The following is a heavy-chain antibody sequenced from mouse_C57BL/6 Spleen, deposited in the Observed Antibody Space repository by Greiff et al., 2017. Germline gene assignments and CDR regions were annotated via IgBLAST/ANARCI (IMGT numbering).Heavy chain of an antibody. J-gene: IGHJ3*01. Sequence: EVQLQQSGPELVKPGASVKISCKASGYSFTGYYMNWVKQSPEKSLEWIGEINPRTGGTTYNQKFKAKATLTVDKSSSTAYMQLKSLTSEDSAVYYCARALLVTTVPAGFAYWGQGTLVTVSA. CDR3: ARALLVTTVPAGFAY. CDR2: INPRTGGT. V-gene: IGHV1-42*01. D-gene: IGHD1-1*01. CDR1: GYSFTGYY.